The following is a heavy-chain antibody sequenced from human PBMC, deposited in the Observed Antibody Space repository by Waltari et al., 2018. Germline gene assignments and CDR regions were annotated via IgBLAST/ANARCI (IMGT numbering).Heavy chain of an antibody. CDR3: GRDLGGSGSD. Sequence: EVQVVESGGGLVQPGGSLRLSCAASGFTFSSYWMHWVRQVPGKGLVWVSRIENPGRRTGYADSVKGPLTISRENAKNTLYLQMNSLTAEDTAVYYCGRDLGGSGSDWGQGTLVTVSS. V-gene: IGHV3-74*01. J-gene: IGHJ4*02. D-gene: IGHD1-26*01. CDR1: GFTFSSYW. CDR2: IENPGRRT.